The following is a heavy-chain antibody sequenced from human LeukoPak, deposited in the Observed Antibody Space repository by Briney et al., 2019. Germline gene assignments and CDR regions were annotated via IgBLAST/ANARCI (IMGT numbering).Heavy chain of an antibody. CDR1: GGSISSSSYY. CDR3: ARLNSGSLSATAFDY. Sequence: PSETLSLTCTVSGGSISSSSYYWGWIRQPPGKGLEWIGSIYYSGSTYYNPSLKSRVTISVDTSKNQFSLKLSSVTAADTAVYYCARLNSGSLSATAFDYWGQGTLVTVSS. V-gene: IGHV4-39*01. D-gene: IGHD1-26*01. J-gene: IGHJ4*02. CDR2: IYYSGST.